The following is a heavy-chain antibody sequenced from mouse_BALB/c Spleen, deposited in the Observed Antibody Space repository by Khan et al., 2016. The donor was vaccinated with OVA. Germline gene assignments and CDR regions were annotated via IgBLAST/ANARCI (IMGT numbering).Heavy chain of an antibody. V-gene: IGHV1S136*01. CDR1: GYRITSYL. J-gene: IGHJ2*01. Sequence: VHVKQSGPELVKPGTSVKMSCKASGYRITSYLIHWVKQKPGQGLEWIGYINPYNGATEYNEKFKGKATLTSDQSSNTAYIEHSSLTSEDSAVYYCARGNWQSYYFDYWGQGTTLTVSS. CDR3: ARGNWQSYYFDY. D-gene: IGHD4-1*01. CDR2: INPYNGAT.